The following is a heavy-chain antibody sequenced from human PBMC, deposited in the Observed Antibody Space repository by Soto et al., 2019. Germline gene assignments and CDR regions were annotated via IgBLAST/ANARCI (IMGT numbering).Heavy chain of an antibody. Sequence: PGGSLRLSCAASGFTFSSYAMSWVRQAPGKGLEWVSAISGSGGSTYYADSVKGRFTISRDNSKNTLYLQMTSLRAEDTAVYYCAIHEMRYFDWLPSSEDYWGQGTLVTVSS. J-gene: IGHJ4*02. V-gene: IGHV3-23*01. D-gene: IGHD3-9*01. CDR2: ISGSGGST. CDR1: GFTFSSYA. CDR3: AIHEMRYFDWLPSSEDY.